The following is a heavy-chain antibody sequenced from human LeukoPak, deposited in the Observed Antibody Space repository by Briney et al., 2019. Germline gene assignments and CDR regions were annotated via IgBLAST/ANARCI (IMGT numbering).Heavy chain of an antibody. J-gene: IGHJ4*02. CDR1: GGSISSYY. D-gene: IGHD1-14*01. Sequence: SETLSLTCTVSGGSISSYYWSWIRQPPGKGLEWIGYIYYSGSTNYNPSLKSRVTISVDTSKNQFSLKLSSVTAADTAVYYCAREGRNRSFDYWGQGTLVTVSS. CDR3: AREGRNRSFDY. CDR2: IYYSGST. V-gene: IGHV4-59*01.